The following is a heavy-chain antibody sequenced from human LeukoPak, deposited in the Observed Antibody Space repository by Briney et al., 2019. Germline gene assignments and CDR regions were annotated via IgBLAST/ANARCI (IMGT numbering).Heavy chain of an antibody. CDR1: GFTFSSCA. CDR3: AEDPIVFNSGDYYLGAFNI. V-gene: IGHV3-23*01. Sequence: GGSLRLSCEASGFTFSSCALSWVRQAPGKGLEWVSAISGGGGKTWYADSVRGRFTISRDNSKNTLYLQMNSLRAEDTALYYCAEDPIVFNSGDYYLGAFNIWGQGAMVTVSS. D-gene: IGHD2-21*02. J-gene: IGHJ3*02. CDR2: ISGGGGKT.